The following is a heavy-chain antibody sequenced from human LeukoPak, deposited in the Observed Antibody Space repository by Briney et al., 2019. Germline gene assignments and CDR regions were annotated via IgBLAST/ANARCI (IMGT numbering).Heavy chain of an antibody. J-gene: IGHJ4*02. CDR3: ARGGSIAARPIDY. V-gene: IGHV3-64*01. Sequence: SGRSLRLSCAASGFTFSNYGMHWVRQAPGKGLEYVSAISSNGGSTYYANSVKGRFTISRDNSKNTLFLQMGSLRAEDMAVYYCARGGSIAARPIDYWGQGTLVTVSS. CDR2: ISSNGGST. CDR1: GFTFSNYG. D-gene: IGHD6-6*01.